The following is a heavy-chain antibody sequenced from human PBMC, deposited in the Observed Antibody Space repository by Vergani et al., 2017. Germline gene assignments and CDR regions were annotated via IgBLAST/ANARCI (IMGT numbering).Heavy chain of an antibody. J-gene: IGHJ4*02. CDR2: IYYSGST. D-gene: IGHD1/OR15-1a*01. Sequence: QVQLQESGPGLVKPSQTLSLTCTVSGGSISSGGYYWSWIRQHPGKGLEWIGYIYYSGSTYYNPSPKSPVTISVDTSKNQFSQKLSSVTAADAAGYYCARENNGRVDYWGQGTLVTVSS. CDR3: ARENNGRVDY. CDR1: GGSISSGGYY. V-gene: IGHV4-31*01.